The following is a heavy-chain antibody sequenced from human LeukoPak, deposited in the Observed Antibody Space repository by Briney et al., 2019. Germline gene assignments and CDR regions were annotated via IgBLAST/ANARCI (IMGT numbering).Heavy chain of an antibody. CDR3: ARQARIVVAWFDP. V-gene: IGHV4-4*09. CDR1: GGSISGYY. D-gene: IGHD2-2*01. J-gene: IGHJ5*02. CDR2: IYTSGST. Sequence: SETLSLTCSVSGGSISGYYWSWIRQPPGQTLEWIGYIYTSGSTNYNPSLKSRVTISVDTSKNQFSLKLSSVTAADTAVYYCARQARIVVAWFDPWGQGTLVTVSS.